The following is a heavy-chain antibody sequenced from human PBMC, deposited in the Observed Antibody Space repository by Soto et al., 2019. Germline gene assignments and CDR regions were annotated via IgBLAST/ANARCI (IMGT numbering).Heavy chain of an antibody. J-gene: IGHJ6*02. V-gene: IGHV1-58*01. CDR1: GFTFTSSA. CDR2: IVVGSGNT. Sequence: QMQLVQSGPEVKKPGTSVKVSCKASGFTFTSSAVQWVRQARGQRLEWIGWIVVGSGNTNYAQKFQERVTITRDMSTSTAYMELSSLRSEDTAVYYCAAGGATTYYYDYGMDVWGQGTTVTVSS. D-gene: IGHD1-26*01. CDR3: AAGGATTYYYDYGMDV.